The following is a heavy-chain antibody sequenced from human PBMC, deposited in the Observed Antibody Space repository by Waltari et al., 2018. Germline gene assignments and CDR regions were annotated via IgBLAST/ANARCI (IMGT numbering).Heavy chain of an antibody. CDR3: ARRALGSAAHDAFDI. V-gene: IGHV5-51*01. CDR1: GYSFTSYW. D-gene: IGHD7-27*01. Sequence: EMQLVQSGAEVKKPGESLKISCKGSGYSFTSYWIGWVRQMPGKGLEWMGIIYPGDPDTRYSPSFQGQVTISADKSISTAYLQWSSLKASDTAMYYCARRALGSAAHDAFDIWGQGTMVTVSS. J-gene: IGHJ3*02. CDR2: IYPGDPDT.